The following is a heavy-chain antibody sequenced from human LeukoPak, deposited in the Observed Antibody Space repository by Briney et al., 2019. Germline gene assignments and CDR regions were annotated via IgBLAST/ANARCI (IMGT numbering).Heavy chain of an antibody. J-gene: IGHJ6*02. CDR2: IYPGDSDT. Sequence: GESLKISCKGSGYSFTSYWIGWVRQMPGKGLEWMGIIYPGDSDTRYSPSFQGQVTISADKSISTAYLQWSSLKASDTAMYYCAGHEVAAAGSYYYGMDVWGQGTTVTVSS. D-gene: IGHD6-13*01. CDR1: GYSFTSYW. CDR3: AGHEVAAAGSYYYGMDV. V-gene: IGHV5-51*01.